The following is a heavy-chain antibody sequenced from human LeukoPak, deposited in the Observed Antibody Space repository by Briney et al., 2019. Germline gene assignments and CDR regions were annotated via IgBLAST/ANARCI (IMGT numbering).Heavy chain of an antibody. CDR3: AREEVDTAMVPYFDY. J-gene: IGHJ4*02. V-gene: IGHV3-21*01. D-gene: IGHD5-18*01. CDR2: ISSSSSYI. Sequence: GGSLRLSCAASGFTFSSYSMNWVRQAPGKGLEWVSSISSSSSYIYYADSVKGRFTISRDNAKSSLYLQMNSLRAEDTAVYYCAREEVDTAMVPYFDYWGQGTLVTVSS. CDR1: GFTFSSYS.